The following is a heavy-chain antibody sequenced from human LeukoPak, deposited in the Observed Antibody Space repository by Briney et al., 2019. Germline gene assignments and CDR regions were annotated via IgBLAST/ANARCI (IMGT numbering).Heavy chain of an antibody. Sequence: GRSLRLSCAASGFTFNNYGMHWVRQAPGKGLEWVAVVSFNGTNKYYADSVKGRFTISRDNSKYTLYLQMDSLRAEDTAVYYCAKDRIVGYCSGTSCYGVDYWGQGTLVTVSS. V-gene: IGHV3-30*18. CDR3: AKDRIVGYCSGTSCYGVDY. J-gene: IGHJ4*02. CDR1: GFTFNNYG. CDR2: VSFNGTNK. D-gene: IGHD2-2*01.